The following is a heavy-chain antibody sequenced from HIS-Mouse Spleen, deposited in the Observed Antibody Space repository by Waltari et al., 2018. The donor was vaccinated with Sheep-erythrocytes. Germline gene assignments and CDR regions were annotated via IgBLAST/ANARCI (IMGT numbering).Heavy chain of an antibody. D-gene: IGHD4-4*01. Sequence: QVQLVESGGGVVQPGRSLRLSCAASGFTFSSYGMHWVRKAPGKGMGWVEVISDDGSNKYYADSVKGRFTISRDNSKNTLYLQMNSLRAEDTAVYYCAKDTSNYVAFDIWGQGTMVTVSS. CDR1: GFTFSSYG. CDR2: ISDDGSNK. CDR3: AKDTSNYVAFDI. V-gene: IGHV3-30*18. J-gene: IGHJ3*02.